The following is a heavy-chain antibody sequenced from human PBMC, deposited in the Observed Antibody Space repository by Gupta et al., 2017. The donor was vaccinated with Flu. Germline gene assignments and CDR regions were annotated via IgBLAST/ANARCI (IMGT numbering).Heavy chain of an antibody. V-gene: IGHV2-5*05. CDR3: AHSSTASPVFDY. D-gene: IGHD2-21*02. Sequence: LIPQPAGNALEWLPLIYWDDDKRYGPSLKSRLTITKDTSTNQVVLTMTIMDPFDTATYYCAHSSTASPVFDYWGQGTLVTVSS. J-gene: IGHJ4*02. CDR2: IYWDDDK.